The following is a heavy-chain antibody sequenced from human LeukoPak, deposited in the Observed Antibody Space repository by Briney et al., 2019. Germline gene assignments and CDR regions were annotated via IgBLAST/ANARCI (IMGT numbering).Heavy chain of an antibody. V-gene: IGHV3-30*02. CDR2: IRYDGSNE. J-gene: IGHJ6*03. D-gene: IGHD3-10*01. Sequence: GGSLRLSCAASGFTFSSYGMHWVRQAPGKGLEWVSFIRYDGSNEYYADSVRGRFTISRDNSKNTLYLQMNSLRAEDTAVYYCAKSHGSGSYYYYYYYMDVWGKGTTVTISS. CDR1: GFTFSSYG. CDR3: AKSHGSGSYYYYYYYMDV.